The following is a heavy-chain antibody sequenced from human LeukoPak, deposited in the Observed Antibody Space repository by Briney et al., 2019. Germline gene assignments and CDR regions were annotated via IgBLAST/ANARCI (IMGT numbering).Heavy chain of an antibody. CDR3: ARERSSSWYYFDY. Sequence: PSETLSLTCTVSGGSISSYYWSWLRQPPGKGLEWIGYIYYSRSTNYNPSLKSRVTISVDTSKNQFSLKLSSVTAADTAVYYCARERSSSWYYFDYWGQGTLVTVSS. CDR2: IYYSRST. V-gene: IGHV4-59*01. D-gene: IGHD6-13*01. J-gene: IGHJ4*02. CDR1: GGSISSYY.